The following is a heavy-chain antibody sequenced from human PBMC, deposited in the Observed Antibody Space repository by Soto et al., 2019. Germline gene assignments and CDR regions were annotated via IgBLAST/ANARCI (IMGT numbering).Heavy chain of an antibody. J-gene: IGHJ4*02. CDR1: GGSFSGYY. CDR3: ASGLAGRWLQF. Sequence: SETLSLTCAVYGGSFSGYYWSWIRQPPGKGLEWIGEINHSGSTNYNPSLKSRVTISVDTSKNQFSLKLSSVTAADTAVYYCASGLAGRWLQFRGQGTLVTVSS. CDR2: INHSGST. D-gene: IGHD5-12*01. V-gene: IGHV4-34*01.